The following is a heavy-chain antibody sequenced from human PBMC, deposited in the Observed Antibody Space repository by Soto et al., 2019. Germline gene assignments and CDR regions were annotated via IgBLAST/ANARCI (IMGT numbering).Heavy chain of an antibody. CDR3: ARLPRSGWNHYYYGMDV. Sequence: QVQLVESGGGVVQAGGSLGLSCTASGFTFSTYGRHRVRHAPGKGPEWVAVMSHDGSHKAFLDSVKGRFIISRDNSKNTLYLQMNSLRPDDTAVYYCARLPRSGWNHYYYGMDVWGQGNTVIVSS. CDR1: GFTFSTYG. D-gene: IGHD6-19*01. V-gene: IGHV3-30*03. CDR2: MSHDGSHK. J-gene: IGHJ6*02.